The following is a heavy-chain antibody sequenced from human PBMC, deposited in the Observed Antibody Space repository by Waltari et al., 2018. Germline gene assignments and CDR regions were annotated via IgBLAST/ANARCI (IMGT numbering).Heavy chain of an antibody. D-gene: IGHD3-10*01. CDR3: AAKITMVRGVIITNYYYYGMDV. CDR1: GGTFSSYA. V-gene: IGHV1-69*01. J-gene: IGHJ6*02. CDR2: IIPIFGTA. Sequence: QVQLVQSGAEVKKPGSSVKVSCKASGGTFSSYAISWVRQAPGQGLEWMGGIIPIFGTANYAQKFQGRVTITADESTSTAYMELSSLRSEDTAVYYCAAKITMVRGVIITNYYYYGMDVWGQGTTVTVSS.